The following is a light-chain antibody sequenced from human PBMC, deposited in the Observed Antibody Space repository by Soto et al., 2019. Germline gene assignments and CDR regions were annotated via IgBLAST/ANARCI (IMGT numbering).Light chain of an antibody. Sequence: EIVMTQFPATLSVSPGERATLSCRASQSVSSNLAWLQQKPGQAPRVLIYGISTRATGIPARFSGSGSETEFTLTISSLQSEDFAVYYCQQYNNWPLTFGGGTKVEIK. CDR1: QSVSSN. CDR2: GIS. CDR3: QQYNNWPLT. J-gene: IGKJ4*01. V-gene: IGKV3-15*01.